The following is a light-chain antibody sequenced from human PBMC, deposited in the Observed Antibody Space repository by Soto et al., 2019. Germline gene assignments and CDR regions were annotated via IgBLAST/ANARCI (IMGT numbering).Light chain of an antibody. CDR2: GAS. J-gene: IGKJ1*01. V-gene: IGKV1-5*01. CDR3: QHHNSYSQT. Sequence: DIQMTQSPPTLSASVGDKVNITCRASQSIRHYLAWYQQMPGKAPKLLIYGASTLQSGVPSRFSGSGSGTEFTLTISSLQPDDFGTYFCQHHNSYSQTFGQGTKV. CDR1: QSIRHY.